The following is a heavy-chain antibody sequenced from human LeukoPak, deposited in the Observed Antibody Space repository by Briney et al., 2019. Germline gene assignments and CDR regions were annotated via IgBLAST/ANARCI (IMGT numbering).Heavy chain of an antibody. CDR3: ARDPHGGSGLNYN. CDR1: GGSFSGYY. J-gene: IGHJ4*02. CDR2: INHSGST. V-gene: IGHV4-34*01. D-gene: IGHD6-19*01. Sequence: SETLSLTCAVYGGSFSGYYWSWIRQPPGKGLEWIGEINHSGSTNYNPSLKSRVTISVDTSKNQFSLKLSSVTAADTAVYYCARDPHGGSGLNYNWGQGTLVTVSS.